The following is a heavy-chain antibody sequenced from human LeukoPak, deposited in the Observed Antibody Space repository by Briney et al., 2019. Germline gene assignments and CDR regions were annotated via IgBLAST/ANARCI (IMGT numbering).Heavy chain of an antibody. D-gene: IGHD3-3*01. J-gene: IGHJ4*02. CDR2: IYNSEST. V-gene: IGHV4-59*01. Sequence: SETLSLTCTVSGGSISNYYWNWFRQPPGKGLEWIGYIYNSESTNYNPSLKSRVTISVDTSKNQFSLKLSSVTAADTAVYSCAGATIFPYFDYWGQGTLVTVSS. CDR3: AGATIFPYFDY. CDR1: GGSISNYY.